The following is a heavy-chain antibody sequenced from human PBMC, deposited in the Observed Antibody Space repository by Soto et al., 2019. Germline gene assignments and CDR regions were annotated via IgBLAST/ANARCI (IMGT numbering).Heavy chain of an antibody. J-gene: IGHJ6*02. CDR2: ISSSSSTI. D-gene: IGHD1-26*01. Sequence: GGSLRLSCAASGFTFSSYSMNWVRQAPGKGLEWVSYISSSSSTIYYADSVKGRFTISRDNAKNSLYLQMNRLRDEDTALYYCAREDSGSYYARRSYYYYGMDVWGQGTTVTVSS. CDR3: AREDSGSYYARRSYYYYGMDV. CDR1: GFTFSSYS. V-gene: IGHV3-48*02.